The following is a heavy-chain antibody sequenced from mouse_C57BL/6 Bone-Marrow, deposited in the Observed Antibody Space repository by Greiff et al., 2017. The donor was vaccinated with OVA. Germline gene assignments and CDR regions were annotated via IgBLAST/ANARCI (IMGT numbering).Heavy chain of an antibody. D-gene: IGHD1-1*01. V-gene: IGHV5-9-1*02. Sequence: EVKVVESGEGLVKPGGSLKLSCAASGFTFSSYAMSWVRQTPEKRLEWVAYISSGGDYIYYADTVKGRFTISRDNARNTLYLQMSSLKSEDTAMYYCTRAGFTTGPDYWGQGTTLTVSS. CDR1: GFTFSSYA. J-gene: IGHJ2*01. CDR2: ISSGGDYI. CDR3: TRAGFTTGPDY.